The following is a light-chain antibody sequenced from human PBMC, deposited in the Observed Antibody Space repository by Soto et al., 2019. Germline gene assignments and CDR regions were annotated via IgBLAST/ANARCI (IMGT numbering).Light chain of an antibody. CDR3: QQRSKWPPAT. V-gene: IGKV3-11*01. J-gene: IGKJ2*01. CDR1: ESVSSY. Sequence: EIVLTQSPATLSLSPGERATLSCRASESVSSYLAWYQQSPGQAPRLLIYDASNRATGIPARFSGSGSGTDFTLAISSLEPEDFAVYFCQQRSKWPPATFGQGTKLEIK. CDR2: DAS.